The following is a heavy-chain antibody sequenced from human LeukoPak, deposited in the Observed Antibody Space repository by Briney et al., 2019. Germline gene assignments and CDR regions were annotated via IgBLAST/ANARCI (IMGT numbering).Heavy chain of an antibody. J-gene: IGHJ5*02. D-gene: IGHD3-16*02. CDR3: ARLSYVWGSYRSPYRFDP. V-gene: IGHV4-39*01. Sequence: SETLSLTCTVSGGSISSSSYYWGWIRQPPGKGLEWIGSIYYSGSTYYNPSLKSRVTISVDTSKNQFSLKLSSVTAADTAVYYCARLSYVWGSYRSPYRFDPWGQGTLVTVSS. CDR2: IYYSGST. CDR1: GGSISSSSYY.